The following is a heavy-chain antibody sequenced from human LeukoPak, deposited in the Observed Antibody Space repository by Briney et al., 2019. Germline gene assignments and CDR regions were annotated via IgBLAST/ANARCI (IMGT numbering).Heavy chain of an antibody. CDR3: ARTVSSAGWSDDAFDI. V-gene: IGHV3-20*04. CDR2: INWDGGST. D-gene: IGHD6-19*01. J-gene: IGHJ3*02. Sequence: GGSLRLSCAASGFTFEDYGMSWARQAPGEGLEWGSGINWDGGSTGYADSVKGRFTISRDNAKNFLYLQMNSLRAEDTALYYWARTVSSAGWSDDAFDIWGQGTMVTVSS. CDR1: GFTFEDYG.